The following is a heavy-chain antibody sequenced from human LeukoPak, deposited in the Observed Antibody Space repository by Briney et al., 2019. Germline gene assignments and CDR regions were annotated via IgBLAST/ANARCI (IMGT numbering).Heavy chain of an antibody. CDR3: ARVGYDFWSGYYTGGYYYYYMDV. Sequence: PGGSLRLSCAASGFTFSSYSMNWVRQAPGKGLEWVSSISSSSSYIYYADSVKGRFTISRDNAKNSLYLQMNSLRAEDTAVYYCARVGYDFWSGYYTGGYYYYYMDVWGKGTTVTASS. CDR2: ISSSSSYI. D-gene: IGHD3-3*01. CDR1: GFTFSSYS. J-gene: IGHJ6*03. V-gene: IGHV3-21*01.